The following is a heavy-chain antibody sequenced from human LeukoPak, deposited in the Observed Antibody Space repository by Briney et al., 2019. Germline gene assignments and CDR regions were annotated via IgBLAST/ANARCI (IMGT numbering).Heavy chain of an antibody. Sequence: PGGSLRLSCAASGFTFICFALSWVRQPPGKGLEGVSVLSGSGSSTFYADSVKGRFTISRDNSNNTLYLQMNSLRAEDTALYYCVKRSTGSTSFRDYCFDYWGQGTLVTVSS. CDR1: GFTFICFA. CDR2: LSGSGSST. CDR3: VKRSTGSTSFRDYCFDY. J-gene: IGHJ4*02. V-gene: IGHV3-23*01. D-gene: IGHD2-2*01.